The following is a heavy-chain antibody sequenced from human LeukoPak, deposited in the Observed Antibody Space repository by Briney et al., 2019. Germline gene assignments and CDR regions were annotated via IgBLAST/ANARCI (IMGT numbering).Heavy chain of an antibody. J-gene: IGHJ4*02. Sequence: GGSLRLSCAASGFTFSSYAMSWVRQAPGKGLEWVSAISDSGGDTYYADSVKGRFTISRDNSKNTLYLQMSSLRVEDAAVYYCAKAPQYSTSWSDYWGQGTLVTVSS. D-gene: IGHD6-13*01. V-gene: IGHV3-23*01. CDR3: AKAPQYSTSWSDY. CDR1: GFTFSSYA. CDR2: ISDSGGDT.